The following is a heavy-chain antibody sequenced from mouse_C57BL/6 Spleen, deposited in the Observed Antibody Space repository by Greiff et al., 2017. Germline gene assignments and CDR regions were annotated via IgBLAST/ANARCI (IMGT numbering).Heavy chain of an antibody. V-gene: IGHV1-42*01. D-gene: IGHD2-2*01. CDR2: INPSTGGT. CDR1: GYSFTGYY. J-gene: IGHJ2*01. CDR3: AAYGYRNY. Sequence: EVQLQESGPELVKPGASVKISCKASGYSFTGYYMNWVKQSPEKSLEWIGEINPSTGGTTYNQKFKAKATLTVDKSSSTAYMQLKSLTSEDSAVYYCAAYGYRNYWGQGTTLTVSS.